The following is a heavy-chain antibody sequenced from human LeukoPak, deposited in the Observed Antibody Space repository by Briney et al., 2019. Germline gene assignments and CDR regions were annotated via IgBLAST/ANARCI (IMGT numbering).Heavy chain of an antibody. V-gene: IGHV3-23*01. J-gene: IGHJ4*02. CDR1: GFTFSSYA. D-gene: IGHD3-22*01. CDR3: EKSQYYYDSSGYLIDY. CDR2: ISGSGGST. Sequence: GGSLRLSCAASGFTFSSYAMSWVRQAPGKGLEWVSAISGSGGSTYYADSVKGRFNISRDNSKNTLYLQMNSLRAEDTAVYYCEKSQYYYDSSGYLIDYWGQGTLVTVSS.